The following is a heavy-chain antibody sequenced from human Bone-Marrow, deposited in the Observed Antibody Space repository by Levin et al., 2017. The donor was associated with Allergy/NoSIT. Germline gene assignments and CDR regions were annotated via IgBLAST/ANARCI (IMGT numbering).Heavy chain of an antibody. V-gene: IGHV3-30-3*01. J-gene: IGHJ4*02. CDR2: ISYDGNTI. Sequence: LSLPCAASGFSFTTYSMHWVRQAPGRGLESVAFISYDGNTIFYADSVKGQFTISRDTSKSTLYLQMNSLRTDDTAVYYCARDLSAYAFDYWGQGTLVTVSS. CDR3: ARDLSAYAFDY. D-gene: IGHD3-9*01. CDR1: GFSFTTYS.